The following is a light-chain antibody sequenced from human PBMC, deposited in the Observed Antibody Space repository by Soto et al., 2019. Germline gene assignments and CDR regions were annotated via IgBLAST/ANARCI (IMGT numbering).Light chain of an antibody. CDR3: QTWGTGIQV. CDR2: LNNDGSH. V-gene: IGLV4-69*01. Sequence: QPVLTQSPSASASLGASVKLTCTLSSGHSSYVIAWHRQQPEKGPRFLMRLNNDGSHTKGDGIPDRFSGSSSGAERYLPISSLQSEDEADYYCQTWGTGIQVFGGGTKVTVL. CDR1: SGHSSYV. J-gene: IGLJ3*02.